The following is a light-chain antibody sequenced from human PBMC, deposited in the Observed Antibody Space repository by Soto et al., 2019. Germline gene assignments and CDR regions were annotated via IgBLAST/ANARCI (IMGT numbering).Light chain of an antibody. J-gene: IGKJ3*01. V-gene: IGKV3-20*01. Sequence: EIVLTQSPGTLSLSPGERATLSCRASQTVNRNYLVWYQQKPGQAPRVLISGASSRATGIPDRLSGSGSGTAFTLTISRLEREDFAVYYCKLHGNSKLFTFGPGTKVDMK. CDR3: KLHGNSKLFT. CDR2: GAS. CDR1: QTVNRNY.